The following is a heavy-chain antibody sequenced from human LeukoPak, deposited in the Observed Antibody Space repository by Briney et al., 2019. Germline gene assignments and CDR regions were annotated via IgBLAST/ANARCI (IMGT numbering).Heavy chain of an antibody. CDR2: IYYSGST. Sequence: PSETLSLTCTVSGGSISSYYWSWIRQPPGKGLEWIGYIYYSGSTNYNPSLKSRVTISVDTSKNQFSLKLSSVTAADTAVYYCVRMGGYTYHFDYWGQGTLVPVSS. CDR3: VRMGGYTYHFDY. D-gene: IGHD3-16*02. CDR1: GGSISSYY. V-gene: IGHV4-59*01. J-gene: IGHJ4*02.